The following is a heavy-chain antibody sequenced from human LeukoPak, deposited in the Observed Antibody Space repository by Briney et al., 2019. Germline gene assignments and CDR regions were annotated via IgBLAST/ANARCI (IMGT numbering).Heavy chain of an antibody. CDR2: ISNTASYI. V-gene: IGHV3-21*04. D-gene: IGHD3-16*01. J-gene: IGHJ4*02. CDR3: ATVGRGPSFAY. CDR1: GFTFSNYH. Sequence: GGSLRLSCAASGFTFSNYHMNWVRQAPGKGLEWVSSISNTASYIYYADSVKGRFTISRDNAKNSLYLQMNSLRSEDTAVYYCATVGRGPSFAYWGQGTLVTVSS.